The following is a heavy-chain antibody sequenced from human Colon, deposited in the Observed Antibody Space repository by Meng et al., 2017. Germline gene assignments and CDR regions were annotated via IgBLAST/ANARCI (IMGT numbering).Heavy chain of an antibody. V-gene: IGHV4-31*01. J-gene: IGHJ4*02. CDR1: GGSISNGFFF. D-gene: IGHD1-26*01. CDR3: ARGSGTLRHFDY. CDR2: VSHTGST. Sequence: VQLPESVPVMVQPSPTLSLTCTVSGGSISNGFFFWSWIRQHPLKGLEWIGSVSHTGSTSYNPSIQSLVTISRDTPKNQFSLNLTSVTAADTAVYFCARGSGTLRHFDYWGQGTLVTVSS.